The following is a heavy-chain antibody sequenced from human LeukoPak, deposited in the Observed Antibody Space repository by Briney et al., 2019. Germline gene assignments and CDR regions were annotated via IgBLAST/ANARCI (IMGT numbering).Heavy chain of an antibody. J-gene: IGHJ6*03. CDR3: VRDYAADYYNYYTYV. CDR1: GVTFRKYW. CDR2: IKTDGTST. D-gene: IGHD3-16*01. Sequence: PGGSLRLSCAASGVTFRKYWMHSVRLTPEKGLMWVSRIKTDGTSTAYADSVKGRFTISRDNAKNTLYLQMSSLRAEGTGVYYSVRDYAADYYNYYTYVWGNGTTVTV. V-gene: IGHV3-74*01.